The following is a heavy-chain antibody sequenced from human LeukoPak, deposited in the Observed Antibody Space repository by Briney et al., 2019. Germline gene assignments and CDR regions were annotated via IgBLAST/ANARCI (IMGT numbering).Heavy chain of an antibody. CDR1: RFILSSYY. J-gene: IGHJ4*02. CDR3: ARSEGDY. V-gene: IGHV3-53*05. Sequence: PRRSPCPSPAASRFILSSYYMKLVRQAPREGLEWGSGIYTGVGTYYPDSAKGRFTISKDNCKNTLYLQMNRLRPEGTAVYYCARSEGDYWGQGTLVTVSS. CDR2: IYTGVGT.